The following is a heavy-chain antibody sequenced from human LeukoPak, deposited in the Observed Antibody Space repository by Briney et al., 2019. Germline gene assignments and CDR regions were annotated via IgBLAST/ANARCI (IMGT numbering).Heavy chain of an antibody. Sequence: SVKVSFKASGGTFSSYAISWVRQAPGQGLEWMGGIIPIFGTANYAQKFQGRVTITADESTSTAYMELSSLRSEDTAVYYCARESPFGFTISLWGQGTMVTVSS. J-gene: IGHJ3*01. CDR2: IIPIFGTA. CDR1: GGTFSSYA. V-gene: IGHV1-69*13. D-gene: IGHD3-9*01. CDR3: ARESPFGFTISL.